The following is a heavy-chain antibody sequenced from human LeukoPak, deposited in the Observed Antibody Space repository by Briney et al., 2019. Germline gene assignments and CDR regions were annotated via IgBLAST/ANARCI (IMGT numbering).Heavy chain of an antibody. J-gene: IGHJ3*02. Sequence: SETLSLTCTVSGGSISSYYWSWIRQPPGKGLEWIGYIYYSGSTNYNPSLKSRVTISVDTSKNQFSLKLTSVTAADTAVFYCARHKTGARAFDIWGQGTMVTVSS. V-gene: IGHV4-59*08. CDR1: GGSISSYY. CDR2: IYYSGST. D-gene: IGHD3-10*01. CDR3: ARHKTGARAFDI.